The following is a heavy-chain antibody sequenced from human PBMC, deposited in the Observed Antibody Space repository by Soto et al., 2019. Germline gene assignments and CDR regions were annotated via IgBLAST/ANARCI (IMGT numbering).Heavy chain of an antibody. Sequence: QVQLVQSGAEVKKPGASVKVSCKASGYTFTGYYMHWVRQAPGQGLEWMGWINPNSGGTNYAQKFQGRVTMTRDTSISTAYMERSRLRSDDTAVYYCARDLGQYYYDSSGYKDYWGQGTLVTVSS. V-gene: IGHV1-2*02. CDR2: INPNSGGT. J-gene: IGHJ4*02. CDR1: GYTFTGYY. D-gene: IGHD3-22*01. CDR3: ARDLGQYYYDSSGYKDY.